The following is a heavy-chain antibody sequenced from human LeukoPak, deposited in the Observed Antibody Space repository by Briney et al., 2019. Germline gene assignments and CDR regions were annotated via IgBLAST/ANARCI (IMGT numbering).Heavy chain of an antibody. Sequence: GGSLRLSCAASGFTVNNNYMSWVRQAPGKGLERVAVIWYDGSNKYYADSVKGRFTISRDNSKNTLYLQMNSLRAEDTAVYYCARDLMPSQTSLLYSSGWYDLDYWGQGTLVTVSS. J-gene: IGHJ4*02. D-gene: IGHD6-19*01. CDR1: GFTVNNNY. CDR2: IWYDGSNK. CDR3: ARDLMPSQTSLLYSSGWYDLDY. V-gene: IGHV3-33*08.